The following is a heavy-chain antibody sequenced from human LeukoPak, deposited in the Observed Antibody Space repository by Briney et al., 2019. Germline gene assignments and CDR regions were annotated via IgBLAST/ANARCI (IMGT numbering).Heavy chain of an antibody. D-gene: IGHD1-26*01. CDR2: IYYSGST. CDR1: GGSISSYY. Sequence: SETLSLTCTVSGGSISSYYWSWIRQPPGKGLEWIGYIYYSGSTNYNPSLKSRVTISVDTSKNQFSLKLSSVTAADTAVYYCARVSGSRTFDIWGQGTMVTVSS. V-gene: IGHV4-59*08. CDR3: ARVSGSRTFDI. J-gene: IGHJ3*02.